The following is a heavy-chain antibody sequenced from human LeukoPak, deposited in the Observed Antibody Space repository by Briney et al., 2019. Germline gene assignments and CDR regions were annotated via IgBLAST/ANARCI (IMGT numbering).Heavy chain of an antibody. CDR3: ARAFSASKSCDY. CDR1: GGTFSSYA. D-gene: IGHD6-19*01. CDR2: IRPSNGNR. Sequence: ASVKVSCKASGGTFSSYAISWVRQAPGQGLEYMGWIRPSNGNRNYAQKVQDRVTLTTDTSTSTVYMELRSLRSDDTAVYYCARAFSASKSCDYWGQGTLVTVS. J-gene: IGHJ4*02. V-gene: IGHV1-18*01.